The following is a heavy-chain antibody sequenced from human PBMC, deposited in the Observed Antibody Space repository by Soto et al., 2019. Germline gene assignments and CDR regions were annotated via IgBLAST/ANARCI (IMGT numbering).Heavy chain of an antibody. CDR3: ARGRYGAY. D-gene: IGHD3-10*01. CDR2: ISAHNGNT. Sequence: QVHLVQSGAEVKKPGASVKVSCKASGYTFTSYGITWVRQAPGQGLEWMGWISAHNGNTDYALKLQGRGIVTRDTSTSTAYMELRRLISDDTAVYYCARGRYGAYWGQGALVSVSS. J-gene: IGHJ4*02. V-gene: IGHV1-18*01. CDR1: GYTFTSYG.